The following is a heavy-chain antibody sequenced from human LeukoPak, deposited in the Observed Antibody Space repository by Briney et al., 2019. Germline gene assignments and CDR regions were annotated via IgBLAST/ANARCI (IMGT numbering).Heavy chain of an antibody. V-gene: IGHV4-39*01. CDR3: ARQSMVTPYYFDY. CDR1: GGSISSSSYY. CDR2: IYYSGST. J-gene: IGHJ4*02. Sequence: SETLSLTCTVSGGSISSSSYYWGWIRQPPGKGLEWIGSIYYSGSTYYNPSLKSRVTISVDTSKNQFSLKLSSVTAADTAVYYCARQSMVTPYYFDYWGQGTLVTVSS. D-gene: IGHD3-10*01.